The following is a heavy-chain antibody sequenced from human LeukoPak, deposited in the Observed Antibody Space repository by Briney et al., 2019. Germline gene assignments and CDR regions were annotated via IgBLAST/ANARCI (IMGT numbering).Heavy chain of an antibody. D-gene: IGHD3-22*01. V-gene: IGHV1-8*02. J-gene: IGHJ4*02. CDR1: GYTFTSYG. Sequence: ASVKVSCKASGYTFTSYGINWVRQATGQGLEWMGWMNPNSGNTGYAQKFQGRVTMTRNTSISTAYMELSSLRSEDTAVYYCARGRLDSSGYHFDYWGQGTLVTVSS. CDR3: ARGRLDSSGYHFDY. CDR2: MNPNSGNT.